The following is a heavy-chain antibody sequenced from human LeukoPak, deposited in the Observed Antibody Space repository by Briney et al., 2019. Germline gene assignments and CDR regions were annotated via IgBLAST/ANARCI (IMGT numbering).Heavy chain of an antibody. CDR3: ASTAYYYDSSGYYANWYFDL. V-gene: IGHV4-59*08. D-gene: IGHD3-22*01. Sequence: SETLSLTCTVSGGSISSYYWSWIRQPPGKGLEWIGYIYYSGSTNYNPSLKSRVTISVDTSKNQFSLKLSSVTAADTAVYYCASTAYYYDSSGYYANWYFDLWGRGTLVTVSS. J-gene: IGHJ2*01. CDR2: IYYSGST. CDR1: GGSISSYY.